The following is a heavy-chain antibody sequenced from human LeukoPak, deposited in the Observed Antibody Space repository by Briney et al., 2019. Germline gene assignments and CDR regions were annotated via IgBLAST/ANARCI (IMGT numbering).Heavy chain of an antibody. CDR2: IRSKANNYAT. CDR1: GFTFSGSA. V-gene: IGHV3-73*01. J-gene: IGHJ4*02. CDR3: TICRDGYNCIDY. D-gene: IGHD5-24*01. Sequence: GGSLKLSCAASGFTFSGSAMHWVRQASGKGLEWVGRIRSKANNYATTYAASVKGRFTISRDDSRNTAYLQMNSLKTEDMAVHYCTICRDGYNCIDYWGQGTLVTVSS.